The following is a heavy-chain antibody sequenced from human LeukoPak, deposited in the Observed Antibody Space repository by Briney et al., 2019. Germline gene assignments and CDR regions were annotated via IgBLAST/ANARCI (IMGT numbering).Heavy chain of an antibody. V-gene: IGHV3-30*04. D-gene: IGHD5-24*01. Sequence: GGSLRLSCAASGFTFSSYAMHWVRQAPGKGLEWVAVISYDGSNKYYADSVKGRFTISRDNSKNTLYLQMNSLRAEDTAVYYCARDRRRLHFDFDYWGQGTLVTVSS. CDR1: GFTFSSYA. CDR2: ISYDGSNK. J-gene: IGHJ4*02. CDR3: ARDRRRLHFDFDY.